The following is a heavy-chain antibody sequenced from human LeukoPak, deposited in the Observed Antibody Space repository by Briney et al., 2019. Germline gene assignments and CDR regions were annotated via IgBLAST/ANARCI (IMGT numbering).Heavy chain of an antibody. Sequence: SETLSLTCAVYGGSFSGYYWSWIRQPPGKGLEWIGEINHSGSTNYNPSLKSRVTISVDTSKSQFSLKLSSVTAADTAVYYCARVRRVAAEFFDYWGQGTLVTVSS. V-gene: IGHV4-34*01. D-gene: IGHD2-15*01. CDR2: INHSGST. J-gene: IGHJ4*02. CDR1: GGSFSGYY. CDR3: ARVRRVAAEFFDY.